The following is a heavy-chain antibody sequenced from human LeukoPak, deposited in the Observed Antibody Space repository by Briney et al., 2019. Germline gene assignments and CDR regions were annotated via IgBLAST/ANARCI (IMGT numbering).Heavy chain of an antibody. D-gene: IGHD2-2*01. Sequence: LETLSLTCPVSGGSISSYYWGWIRQPARKGLEWIWGIYTSGSTNYNPSLKSRVTMSVDTSKNQFSLKLSSVTAADTAVYYCARAGRSYQLLPYYYYGMDVWGQGTTVTVSS. V-gene: IGHV4-4*07. CDR1: GGSISSYY. CDR2: IYTSGST. J-gene: IGHJ6*02. CDR3: ARAGRSYQLLPYYYYGMDV.